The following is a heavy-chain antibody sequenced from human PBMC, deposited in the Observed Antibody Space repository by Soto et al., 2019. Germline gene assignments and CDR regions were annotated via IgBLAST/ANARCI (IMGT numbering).Heavy chain of an antibody. CDR2: ISGSDSGT. CDR1: GCTFSSYA. Sequence: GGSLRLSCAASGCTFSSYAISWGRQAPGNGLEWDSAISGSDSGTYYADSVKGRFNISRDNSKNTLYLQMNSLRAEDTVVYYCAKDLSSIFGVVIRGHWFDPWGQGTLVTVSS. V-gene: IGHV3-23*01. CDR3: AKDLSSIFGVVIRGHWFDP. J-gene: IGHJ5*02. D-gene: IGHD3-3*01.